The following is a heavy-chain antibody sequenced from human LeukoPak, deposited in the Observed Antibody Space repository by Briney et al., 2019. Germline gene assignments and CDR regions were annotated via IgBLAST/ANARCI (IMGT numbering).Heavy chain of an antibody. J-gene: IGHJ4*02. CDR1: GYTFTSYG. Sequence: ASVKVSCKASGYTFTSYGISWVRQAPGQGLEWMGWISAYNGNTNYAQKLQGRVTMTTDTSTSTAYMELRSLRSDDTAVYYCARNAMDIVVVPAAQTMFDYWGQGTLVTVSS. CDR3: ARNAMDIVVVPAAQTMFDY. V-gene: IGHV1-18*01. D-gene: IGHD2-2*03. CDR2: ISAYNGNT.